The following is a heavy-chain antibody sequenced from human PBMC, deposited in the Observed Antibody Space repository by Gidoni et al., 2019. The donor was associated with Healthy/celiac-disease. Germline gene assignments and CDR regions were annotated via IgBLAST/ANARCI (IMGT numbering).Heavy chain of an antibody. Sequence: QVQLVQSGAEVKKPGASVKVSCKASGYTFTSYGISWVRQAPGQGLEWMGWISAYNGNTNYAQKLQGRVTMTTDTSTSTAYRELRSLRSDDTAVYYCARDFQGAARHLFYFDYWGQGTLVTVSS. J-gene: IGHJ4*02. CDR2: ISAYNGNT. D-gene: IGHD6-6*01. CDR1: GYTFTSYG. CDR3: ARDFQGAARHLFYFDY. V-gene: IGHV1-18*01.